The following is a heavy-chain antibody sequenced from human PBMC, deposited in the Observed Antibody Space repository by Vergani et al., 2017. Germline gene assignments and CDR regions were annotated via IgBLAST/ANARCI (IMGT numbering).Heavy chain of an antibody. CDR1: GFTVSSNY. V-gene: IGHV3-53*01. Sequence: EVQLVESGGGLVKPGGSLRLSCAASGFTVSSNYMSWVRQAPGKGLEWVSVIYSGGSTYYADSVKGRFTISRDNSKNTLYLQMNSLRAEDMAVYYCARGDRRCSGGSCYSGWGQGTLVTVSS. J-gene: IGHJ4*02. D-gene: IGHD2-15*01. CDR2: IYSGGST. CDR3: ARGDRRCSGGSCYSG.